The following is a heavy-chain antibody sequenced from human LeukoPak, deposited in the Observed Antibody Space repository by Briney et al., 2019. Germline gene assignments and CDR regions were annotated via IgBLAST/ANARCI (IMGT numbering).Heavy chain of an antibody. CDR2: IIPILGIA. J-gene: IGHJ6*02. D-gene: IGHD5-24*01. CDR3: ARRLVEMATIGLYYYYGMDV. Sequence: SVTVSCKASGGTFSSYAISWVRQAPGQGLEWMGRIIPILGIANYAQKFQGRVTITADKSTSTAYMELSSLRSEDTAVYHCARRLVEMATIGLYYYYGMDVWGQGTTVTVSS. V-gene: IGHV1-69*04. CDR1: GGTFSSYA.